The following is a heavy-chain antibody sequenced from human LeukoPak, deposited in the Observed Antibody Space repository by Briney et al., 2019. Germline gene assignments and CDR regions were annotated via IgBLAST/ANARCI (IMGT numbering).Heavy chain of an antibody. J-gene: IGHJ4*02. CDR1: GYTLTKLS. D-gene: IGHD5-12*01. CDR2: INFNTGAT. V-gene: IGHV1-2*02. CDR3: ARVAGYDGYGPRGYFDY. Sequence: GASVKVSCKVSGYTLTKLSMHWVRQAPGQGPEWMGWINFNTGATDYAQKFQGRVTMTRDSSSSTEFMELSSLTSDDTAVYYCARVAGYDGYGPRGYFDYWGQGTLVIVSS.